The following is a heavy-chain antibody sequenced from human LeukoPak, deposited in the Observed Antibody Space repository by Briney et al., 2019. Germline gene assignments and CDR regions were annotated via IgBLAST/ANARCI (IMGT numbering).Heavy chain of an antibody. V-gene: IGHV4-31*03. CDR2: IYYSGST. D-gene: IGHD3-10*01. Sequence: SETLSLTCTVSGGSISSGGYYWSWIRQHPGKGLEWIGYIYYSGSTYYNPSLKSRVTISVDTSKNQFSLKLSSVTAADTAVYYCARAVRGVIKGAFDIWGQGTMVTVSS. CDR1: GGSISSGGYY. CDR3: ARAVRGVIKGAFDI. J-gene: IGHJ3*02.